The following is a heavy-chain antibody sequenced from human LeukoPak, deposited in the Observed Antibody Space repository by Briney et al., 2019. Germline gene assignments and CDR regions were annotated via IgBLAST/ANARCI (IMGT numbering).Heavy chain of an antibody. J-gene: IGHJ4*02. CDR3: ARGSLGYCSSTSCYGGFDY. CDR1: GYTFTGYY. D-gene: IGHD2-2*01. CDR2: INPNSGGT. V-gene: IGHV1-2*02. Sequence: ASVKVSCKASGYTFTGYYMHWVRQAPGQGLEWMGWINPNSGGTNYAQKFQGRVTMTRDTSISTAYMELSRLRSDDTAVYYCARGSLGYCSSTSCYGGFDYWGQGTLVTVSS.